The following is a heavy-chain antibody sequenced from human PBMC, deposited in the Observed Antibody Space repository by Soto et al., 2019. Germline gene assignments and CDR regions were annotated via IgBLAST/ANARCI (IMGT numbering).Heavy chain of an antibody. D-gene: IGHD2-15*01. Sequence: SVKVSCKASGGTFSSYAISWVRQAPGQGLEWMGGIIPIFGTANYAQKFQGRVTITADESTSTAYMELSSLRSGDTAVYYCATRTVVARYYYYGMDVWGQGTTVTVSS. J-gene: IGHJ6*02. CDR3: ATRTVVARYYYYGMDV. V-gene: IGHV1-69*13. CDR2: IIPIFGTA. CDR1: GGTFSSYA.